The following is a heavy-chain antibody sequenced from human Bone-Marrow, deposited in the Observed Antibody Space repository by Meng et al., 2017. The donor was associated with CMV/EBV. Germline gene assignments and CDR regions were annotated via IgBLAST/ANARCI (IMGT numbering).Heavy chain of an antibody. CDR1: GGSFSGYY. J-gene: IGHJ3*02. D-gene: IGHD2-2*02. CDR2: INHSGST. CDR3: ARVGIVVVPAAIRGYAFDI. Sequence: SETLSLTCAVYGGSFSGYYWSWIRQPPGKGLDWIGEINHSGSTNYYPSLKSRVTISVDTSKNQFSLKLSSVTAADTAVYYWARVGIVVVPAAIRGYAFDIWSQGTMVTVSS. V-gene: IGHV4-34*01.